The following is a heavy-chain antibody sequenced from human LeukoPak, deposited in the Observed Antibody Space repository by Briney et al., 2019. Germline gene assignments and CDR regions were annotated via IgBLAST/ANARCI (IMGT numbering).Heavy chain of an antibody. V-gene: IGHV3-30-3*01. CDR1: GFTFSSYA. D-gene: IGHD6-19*01. CDR2: ISYDGSNK. J-gene: IGHJ4*02. CDR3: ANSRRAVAPFDY. Sequence: GRSLRLSCAASGFTFSSYAMHWVRQAPGKGLEWVAVISYDGSNKYYADSVKGRFTIPRDNSKNTLYLQMNSLRAEDTAVYYCANSRRAVAPFDYWGQGTLVTVSS.